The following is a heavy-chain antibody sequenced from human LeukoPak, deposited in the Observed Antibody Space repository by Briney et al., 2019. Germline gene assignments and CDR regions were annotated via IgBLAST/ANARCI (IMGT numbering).Heavy chain of an antibody. CDR3: ARDHLASSTNCYYMDV. D-gene: IGHD2-2*01. Sequence: PGGSLRLSCAASGFTFSSYSMNWVRQAPGKGLEWVSSISSSSSYIYYADSVKGRFTISRDNAKNSLYLQMNSLRAEDTAVYYCARDHLASSTNCYYMDVWGKGTTVTVSS. CDR1: GFTFSSYS. J-gene: IGHJ6*03. V-gene: IGHV3-21*01. CDR2: ISSSSSYI.